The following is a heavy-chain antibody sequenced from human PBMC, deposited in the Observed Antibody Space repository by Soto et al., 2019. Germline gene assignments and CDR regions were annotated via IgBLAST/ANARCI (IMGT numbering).Heavy chain of an antibody. J-gene: IGHJ4*02. D-gene: IGHD3-10*01. CDR3: AKDHGSGSYPKIPQTFDY. CDR1: GFTFSSYA. Sequence: PGGSLRLSCAASGFTFSSYAMSWVRQAPWKGLEWVSAISVSGGSTYYADSVKGRFTISRDNSKNTLYLQMNSLRAEDTAVYYCAKDHGSGSYPKIPQTFDYWGQGTLVTVSS. V-gene: IGHV3-23*01. CDR2: ISVSGGST.